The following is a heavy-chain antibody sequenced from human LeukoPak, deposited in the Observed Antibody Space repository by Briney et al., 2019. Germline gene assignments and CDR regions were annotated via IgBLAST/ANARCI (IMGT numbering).Heavy chain of an antibody. CDR3: ARDPKYSNSWFFDY. CDR1: GFTFNNYY. V-gene: IGHV3-74*01. J-gene: IGHJ4*02. D-gene: IGHD6-13*01. CDR2: INSDGSST. Sequence: GLSLRLSCVASGFTFNNYYISWVRQAPGKGLVWVSRINSDGSSTSYADSVKGRFTISRDNSNNTMYLQMNSLRAEDTAVYYCARDPKYSNSWFFDYWGQGTLVTVSS.